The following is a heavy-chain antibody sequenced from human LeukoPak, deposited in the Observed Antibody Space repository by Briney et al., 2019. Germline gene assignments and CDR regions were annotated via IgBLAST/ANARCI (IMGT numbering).Heavy chain of an antibody. D-gene: IGHD3/OR15-3a*01. CDR3: ATWTQGGAFDP. Sequence: SETLSLTCTVSGGSISSSNYYWGWVRQPPGKGLEWMGSILYSGSTYYNPSRKSRVTISVDTSKNQFSLKVSSVTAADTAVYYCATWTQGGAFDPWGQGTLVTVSS. V-gene: IGHV4-39*01. CDR1: GGSISSSNYY. CDR2: ILYSGST. J-gene: IGHJ5*02.